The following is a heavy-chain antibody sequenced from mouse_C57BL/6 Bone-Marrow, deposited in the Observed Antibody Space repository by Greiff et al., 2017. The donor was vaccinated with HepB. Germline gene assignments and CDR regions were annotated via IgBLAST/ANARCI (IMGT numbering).Heavy chain of an antibody. CDR3: ARVTGGY. V-gene: IGHV3-6*01. Sequence: EVKLEESGPGLVKPSQSLSLTCSVTGYSITSGYYWNWIRQFPGNKLEWMGYISYDGSNNYNPSLKNRISITRDTSKNQFFLKLNSVTTEDTATYYCARVTGGYWGQGTTLTVSS. D-gene: IGHD1-1*01. J-gene: IGHJ2*01. CDR1: GYSITSGYY. CDR2: ISYDGSN.